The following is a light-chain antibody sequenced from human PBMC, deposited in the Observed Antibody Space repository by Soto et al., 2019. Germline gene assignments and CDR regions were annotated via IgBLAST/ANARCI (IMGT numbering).Light chain of an antibody. CDR1: QSVGRN. V-gene: IGKV3-15*01. CDR2: AAS. Sequence: EIVVTQSPGILSVSPGDRATLSCRASQSVGRNLAWYQQKPGQAPTLLIYAASTRAPGLPARFSGSGSGKDFTLTISSLQSEDFAVYYCQEYSKWPLFTFGPGTRVDIK. J-gene: IGKJ3*01. CDR3: QEYSKWPLFT.